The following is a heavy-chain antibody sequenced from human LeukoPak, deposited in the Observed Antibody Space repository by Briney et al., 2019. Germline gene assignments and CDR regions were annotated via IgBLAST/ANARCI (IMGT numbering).Heavy chain of an antibody. V-gene: IGHV1-24*01. CDR1: GYTLTELS. CDR2: FDPEDGET. CDR3: ATVRLYSSGWYWAYYFDY. D-gene: IGHD6-19*01. Sequence: GASVKVSCKVSGYTLTELSMHWVRQAPGKGLEWMGGFDPEDGETIYAQKFQGRVTKTEDTSTDTAYMELSSLRSEDTAVYYCATVRLYSSGWYWAYYFDYWGQGTLVTASS. J-gene: IGHJ4*02.